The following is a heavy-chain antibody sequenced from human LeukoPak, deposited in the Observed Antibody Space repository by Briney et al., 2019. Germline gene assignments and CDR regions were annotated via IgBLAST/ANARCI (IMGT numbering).Heavy chain of an antibody. D-gene: IGHD1-26*01. V-gene: IGHV3-53*01. J-gene: IGHJ4*02. Sequence: GGSLRLSCAASGFTVSSNYMSWVRQAPGKGLEWVSVIYSGGSTYYADSVKGRFTISRDNSKNTLYLQMNSLRAEDTAVYYCAKDRLVGARGYFDYWGQGTLVTVSS. CDR2: IYSGGST. CDR3: AKDRLVGARGYFDY. CDR1: GFTVSSNY.